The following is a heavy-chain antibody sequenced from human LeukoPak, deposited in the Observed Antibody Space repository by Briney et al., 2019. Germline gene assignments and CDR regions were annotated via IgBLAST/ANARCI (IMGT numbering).Heavy chain of an antibody. CDR1: GGSFSGYY. Sequence: SETLSLTCTVYGGSFSGYYWSWIRQPPGKGLEWIGEINHSGSTNYNPSLKSRVTISVDTSKNQFSLKLSSVTAADTAVYYCARGKYYYGSGSSYYYGMDVWGQGTTVTVSS. CDR3: ARGKYYYGSGSSYYYGMDV. D-gene: IGHD3-10*01. CDR2: INHSGST. J-gene: IGHJ6*02. V-gene: IGHV4-34*01.